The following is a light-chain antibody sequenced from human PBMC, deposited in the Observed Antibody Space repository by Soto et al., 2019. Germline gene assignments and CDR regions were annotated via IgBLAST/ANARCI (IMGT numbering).Light chain of an antibody. J-gene: IGKJ1*01. V-gene: IGKV3-20*01. CDR2: GAS. Sequence: EVMLTQSPGTLSLSPGERATLSCRASQSVSSNYLAWYQQKSGQAPRLLIYGASNRATGIPDRFSGSGSGTAFTLTIRRLEPEDFAVSYCQQYDTSPRTFGQGTKVEFK. CDR1: QSVSSNY. CDR3: QQYDTSPRT.